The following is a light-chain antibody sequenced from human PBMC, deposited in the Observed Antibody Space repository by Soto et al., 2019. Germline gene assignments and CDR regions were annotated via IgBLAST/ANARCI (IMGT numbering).Light chain of an antibody. CDR1: RSISNY. Sequence: DIQMTQSPSSLSASVGDRVTITCRASRSISNYLNWYQQKSGKGPRLLSYAASSLQPGVPSRFSGTGTGTAFTLTITSLQPEDSATYYCQQSYSVPRFGPGTRVDLK. J-gene: IGKJ1*01. CDR3: QQSYSVPR. V-gene: IGKV1-39*01. CDR2: AAS.